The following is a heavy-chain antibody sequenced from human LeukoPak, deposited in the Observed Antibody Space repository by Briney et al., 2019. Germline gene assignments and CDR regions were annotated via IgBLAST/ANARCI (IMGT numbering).Heavy chain of an antibody. Sequence: ASVKVSCKASGYTFTSYGISWVRQAPGQGVEWMGWISAYNGNTNYAQKLQGRVTMTTDTSTSTAYMELRSLRSDDTAVYYCARSCSGSYYYGARYFDYWGQGTLVTVSS. CDR2: ISAYNGNT. V-gene: IGHV1-18*01. CDR3: ARSCSGSYYYGARYFDY. CDR1: GYTFTSYG. J-gene: IGHJ4*02. D-gene: IGHD3-10*02.